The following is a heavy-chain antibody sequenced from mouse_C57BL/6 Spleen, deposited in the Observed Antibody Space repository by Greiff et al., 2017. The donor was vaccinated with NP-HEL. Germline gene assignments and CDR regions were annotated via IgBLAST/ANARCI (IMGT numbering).Heavy chain of an antibody. CDR3: ARGYYGSSPYYFDY. Sequence: VQLQQPGAELVKPGASVKMSCKASGYTFTSYWITWVKQRPGQGLEWIGDIYPGSGSTNYNEKFKSKATLTVDTSSSTAYMQLSSQTSEDSAVYYCARGYYGSSPYYFDYWGQGTTLTVSS. J-gene: IGHJ2*01. CDR2: IYPGSGST. D-gene: IGHD1-1*01. CDR1: GYTFTSYW. V-gene: IGHV1-55*01.